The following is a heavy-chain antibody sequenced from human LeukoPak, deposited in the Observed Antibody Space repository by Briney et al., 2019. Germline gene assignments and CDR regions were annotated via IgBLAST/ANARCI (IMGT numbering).Heavy chain of an antibody. CDR1: GSSFTSHW. D-gene: IGHD3-22*01. J-gene: IGHJ4*02. Sequence: GESLKISCKGSGSSFTSHWIGWVRQMPGKGLEWMGIIYPGDSDTRYSPSFQGQVTISADKSISTAYLQWSSLKASDTAMYYCARMHYDSSGYYSLDYWGQGTLVTVSS. V-gene: IGHV5-51*01. CDR2: IYPGDSDT. CDR3: ARMHYDSSGYYSLDY.